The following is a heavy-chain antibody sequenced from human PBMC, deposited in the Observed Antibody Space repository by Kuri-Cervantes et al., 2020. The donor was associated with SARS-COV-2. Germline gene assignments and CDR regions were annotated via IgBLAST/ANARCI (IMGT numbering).Heavy chain of an antibody. J-gene: IGHJ5*02. CDR2: IYESGDT. V-gene: IGHV4-39*01. CDR3: ARYYAFDKFDH. D-gene: IGHD1-26*01. CDR1: GGSISSTTYY. Sequence: SETLSLTCTVSGGSISSTTYYWSWIRQSPGKGLEWNGNIYESGDTNYSPSLKSRLNLSVDTSKNQFSLRLTSVTAAGTAIYYCARYYAFDKFDHWGQGIQVTVSS.